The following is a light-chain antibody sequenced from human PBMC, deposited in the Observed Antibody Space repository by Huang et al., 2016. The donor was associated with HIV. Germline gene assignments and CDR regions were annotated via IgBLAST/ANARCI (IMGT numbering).Light chain of an antibody. J-gene: IGKJ4*01. V-gene: IGKV3-11*01. CDR2: HAS. CDR1: QSVSNY. CDR3: QQHSWPPT. Sequence: EIVLTQSPATLSLSPGERATLACRASQSVSNYLAWYQQKPVQAPRLLIYHASTRATGIPGRCRGSGSGTHFTRTISSLEPEDVAVYYCQQHSWPPTFGGGTKVEV.